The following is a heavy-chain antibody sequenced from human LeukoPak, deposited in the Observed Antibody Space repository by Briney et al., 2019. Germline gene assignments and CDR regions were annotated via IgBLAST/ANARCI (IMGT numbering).Heavy chain of an antibody. V-gene: IGHV3-23*01. J-gene: IGHJ4*02. CDR1: GLTFSNYA. Sequence: GGSLRLSCAASGLTFSNYAMNWGRRAPGKGLEGCSILSGSGGTTYYADSVRGRFPLSRDNSRNTLYLQMNSLRAEDTAVYYCTKGPCIGAGSCSVDDWGQGALVTVSP. CDR3: TKGPCIGAGSCSVDD. D-gene: IGHD6-13*01. CDR2: LSGSGGTT.